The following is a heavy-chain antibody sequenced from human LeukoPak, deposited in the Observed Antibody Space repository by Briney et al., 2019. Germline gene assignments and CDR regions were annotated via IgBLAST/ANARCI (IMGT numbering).Heavy chain of an antibody. CDR1: GYTFTSNY. D-gene: IGHD4-17*01. V-gene: IGHV1-46*01. CDR3: ATTYDDYVGSAFDI. CDR2: ISPSGGST. J-gene: IGHJ3*02. Sequence: GASVKVSCKAFGYTFTSNYMHWVRQAPGQGPEWMGVISPSGGSTTYAQKFQGRVTLTRDMSTSTDYLELSSLRSGDTAVYYCATTYDDYVGSAFDIWGQGTMVTVSS.